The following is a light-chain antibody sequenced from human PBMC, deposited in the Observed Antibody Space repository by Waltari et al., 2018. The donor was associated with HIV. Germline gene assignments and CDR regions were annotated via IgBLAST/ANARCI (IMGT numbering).Light chain of an antibody. CDR1: STNIASNT. J-gene: IGLJ3*02. CDR2: SND. CDR3: AAWDDSLNGM. Sequence: QSVLTQPPSVSGTPGQNVTISCSGSSTNIASNTVNWYQQFPEAAPKLLIYSNDQRPSGVPDRFSGSKSGTSASLAISGLQSADEADYYCAAWDDSLNGMFGGGTKLTV. V-gene: IGLV1-44*01.